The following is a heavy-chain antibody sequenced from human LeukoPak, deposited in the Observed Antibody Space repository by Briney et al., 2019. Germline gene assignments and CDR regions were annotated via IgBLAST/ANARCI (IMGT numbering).Heavy chain of an antibody. D-gene: IGHD3-16*01. CDR2: IYHSGST. Sequence: PSETLSLTCAVSGRSISSGGYSWSWIRQPPGKGLEWIGYIYHSGSTYYNPPHKSRLTISVDRSKDQFSLKLSSVTATDTAVYYCARGDVTPYYYYGMDVWGQGTTVTVSS. J-gene: IGHJ6*02. CDR1: GRSISSGGYS. V-gene: IGHV4-30-2*01. CDR3: ARGDVTPYYYYGMDV.